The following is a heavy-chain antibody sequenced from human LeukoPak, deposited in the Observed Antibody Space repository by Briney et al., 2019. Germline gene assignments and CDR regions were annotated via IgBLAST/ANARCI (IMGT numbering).Heavy chain of an antibody. D-gene: IGHD1-26*01. CDR1: GYTLTGYY. V-gene: IGHV1-2*02. Sequence: ASVKVSFKASGYTLTGYYMHWVRQAPGQGLEWMGWINPNSGGTNYAQKFQGRVTMTRDTSISTAYMELSRLRSDDTAVYYCARPRAYSGRWVFGYWGQGTLVTVSS. J-gene: IGHJ4*02. CDR2: INPNSGGT. CDR3: ARPRAYSGRWVFGY.